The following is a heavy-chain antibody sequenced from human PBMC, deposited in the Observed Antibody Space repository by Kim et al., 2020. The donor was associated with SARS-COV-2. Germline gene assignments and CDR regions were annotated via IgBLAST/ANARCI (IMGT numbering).Heavy chain of an antibody. V-gene: IGHV4-59*01. CDR1: GGSISSYY. J-gene: IGHJ4*02. CDR3: ARDLIGYYGSGSL. Sequence: SETLSLTCTVSGGSISSYYWSWIRQPPGKGLEWIGYIYYSGSTNYNPSLKSRVTISVDTSKNQFSLKLSSVTAAGTAVYYCARDLIGYYGSGSLWGQGTLVTVSS. D-gene: IGHD3-10*01. CDR2: IYYSGST.